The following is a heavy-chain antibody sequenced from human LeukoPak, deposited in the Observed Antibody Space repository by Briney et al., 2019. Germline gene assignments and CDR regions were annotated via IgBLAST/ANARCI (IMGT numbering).Heavy chain of an antibody. CDR3: IQWVDY. CDR1: GFTFSNAW. D-gene: IGHD1-26*01. V-gene: IGHV3-15*01. Sequence: GSLRLSCAASGFTFSNAWMSWVRQAPGKGLEWVGRIKSKTGGGTTDYAAPVKGRFTISRDDSKNTLYLQMNSLKTGDTAVYYCIQWVDYWGQGTLVTVSS. J-gene: IGHJ4*02. CDR2: IKSKTGGGTT.